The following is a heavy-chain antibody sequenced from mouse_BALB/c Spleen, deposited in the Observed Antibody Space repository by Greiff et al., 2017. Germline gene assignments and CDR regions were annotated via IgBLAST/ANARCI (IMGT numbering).Heavy chain of an antibody. CDR2: IYPGSGST. V-gene: IGHV1S22*01. D-gene: IGHD2-4*01. CDR1: GYTFTSYW. CDR3: TGGGDYDGYYFDY. J-gene: IGHJ2*01. Sequence: LQQPGSELVRPGASVKLTCKASGYTFTSYWMHWVKQRPGQGLEWIGNIYPGSGSTNYDEKFKSKATLTVDTYSSTAYMQLSSLTSEDSAVYYCTGGGDYDGYYFDYWGQGTTLTVSS.